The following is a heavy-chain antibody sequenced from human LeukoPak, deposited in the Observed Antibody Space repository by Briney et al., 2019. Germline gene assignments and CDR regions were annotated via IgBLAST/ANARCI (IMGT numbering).Heavy chain of an antibody. J-gene: IGHJ4*02. V-gene: IGHV5-51*01. CDR2: IYPGDSDT. CDR3: ARQNDFRLDY. Sequence: PGGSLRISCKDSGYTFSSYWIGWVRQMPGKGLEWMGIIYPGDSDTRYSPSLQGQVTISVDTSIGTAYLQWSSLKASDTAIYYCARQNDFRLDYWGQGTLVTVSS. CDR1: GYTFSSYW. D-gene: IGHD3-3*01.